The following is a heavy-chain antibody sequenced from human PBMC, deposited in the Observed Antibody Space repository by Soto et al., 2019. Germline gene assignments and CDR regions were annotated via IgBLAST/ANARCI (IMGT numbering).Heavy chain of an antibody. D-gene: IGHD3-3*01. V-gene: IGHV1-24*01. Sequence: ASVKVSCKVSGYTLTELSMHWVRQAPGKGLEWMGGFDPEDGETIYAQKFQGRVTMTEDTSTDTAYMELSSLRSEDTAVYYCATDYDFWSGYHWFDPWGQGTLVTVSS. CDR1: GYTLTELS. CDR3: ATDYDFWSGYHWFDP. CDR2: FDPEDGET. J-gene: IGHJ5*02.